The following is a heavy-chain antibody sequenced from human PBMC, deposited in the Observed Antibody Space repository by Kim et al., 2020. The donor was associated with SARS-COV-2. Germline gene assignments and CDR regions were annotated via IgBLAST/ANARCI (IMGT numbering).Heavy chain of an antibody. J-gene: IGHJ6*02. Sequence: ASVKVSCKASGYTFAAYGISWVRQARGQGLEWMGGIGAYNGMSDYGQTFHDRITMTTDISSSTAYLEVRSLRSDDTAIYYCARGGRGDNFYNGMDVWGQGTAVIVSS. CDR2: IGAYNGMS. D-gene: IGHD2-21*02. CDR1: GYTFAAYG. CDR3: ARGGRGDNFYNGMDV. V-gene: IGHV1-18*01.